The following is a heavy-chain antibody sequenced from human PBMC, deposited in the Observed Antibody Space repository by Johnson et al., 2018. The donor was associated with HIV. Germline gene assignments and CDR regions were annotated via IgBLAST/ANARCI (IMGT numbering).Heavy chain of an antibody. CDR2: ISGGSAGT. Sequence: QVQLVESGGGVVQPGRSLRLSCAASGFTFSDYYMSWVRQAPGKGLEWIAYISGGSAGTFYADSVKGRFTSSRDNSKDTLYLEMNSLRVEDTAVYYCAKIPGANWGSPDDFDVWGQGTGVTISS. D-gene: IGHD7-27*01. J-gene: IGHJ3*01. CDR3: AKIPGANWGSPDDFDV. V-gene: IGHV3-11*06. CDR1: GFTFSDYY.